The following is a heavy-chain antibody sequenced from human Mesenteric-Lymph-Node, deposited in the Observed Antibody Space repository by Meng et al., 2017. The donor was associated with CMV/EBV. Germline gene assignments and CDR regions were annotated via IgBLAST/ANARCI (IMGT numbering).Heavy chain of an antibody. V-gene: IGHV7-4-1*02. CDR1: GYTFTSYA. J-gene: IGHJ5*02. CDR3: ARGVVVPAAMGEWFDP. Sequence: SGYTFTSYAMSWVRQAPGQGLEWMGWINTNTGNPTYAQGFTGRFVFSLDTSVSTAYLQISSLKAEDTAVYYCARGVVVPAAMGEWFDPWGQGTLVTVSS. D-gene: IGHD2-2*01. CDR2: INTNTGNP.